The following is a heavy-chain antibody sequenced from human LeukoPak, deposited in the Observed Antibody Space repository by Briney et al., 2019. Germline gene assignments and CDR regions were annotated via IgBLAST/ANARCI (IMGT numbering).Heavy chain of an antibody. J-gene: IGHJ5*02. CDR1: GYTFTGYY. Sequence: ASVKVSCKASGYTFTGYYMHWVRQAPGQGLEWMGRINPNSGGTNYAQKFQGRVTMTRDTSISTAYMELSRLRSDDTAVYYCARDSVHRAAAGWGLLPWGQGTLVTVSS. D-gene: IGHD6-13*01. CDR2: INPNSGGT. CDR3: ARDSVHRAAAGWGLLP. V-gene: IGHV1-2*06.